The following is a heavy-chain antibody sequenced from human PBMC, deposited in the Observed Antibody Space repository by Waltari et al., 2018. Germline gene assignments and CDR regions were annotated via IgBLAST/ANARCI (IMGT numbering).Heavy chain of an antibody. CDR2: IYYTGGT. V-gene: IGHV4-59*01. D-gene: IGHD2-21*02. CDR3: ARGGGGDWEWFDP. CDR1: GGSISGFY. J-gene: IGHJ5*02. Sequence: QVQLQESGPSLLKPSETLSLICTVSGGSISGFYWSWVRQPPGKGLDWIGYIYYTGGTNFNPSLKSRVTRSGDTSKNQFSLKLSSVTAADTAFYYCARGGGGDWEWFDPWGQGTLVTVSS.